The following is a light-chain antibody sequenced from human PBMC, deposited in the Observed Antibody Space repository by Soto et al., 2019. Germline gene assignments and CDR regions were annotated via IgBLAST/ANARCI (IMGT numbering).Light chain of an antibody. V-gene: IGKV3-20*01. CDR2: GAS. CDR1: QSVSQY. J-gene: IGKJ3*01. CDR3: QQYATSARLT. Sequence: EIVLTQSPGTLSWSPGERATLSCRASQSVSQYLAWFQQKPGQAPRLLIYGASSRANGIPDRFSGSVSGTDFTLAINGLEPEDFAVYYCQQYATSARLTFGPGTNVDV.